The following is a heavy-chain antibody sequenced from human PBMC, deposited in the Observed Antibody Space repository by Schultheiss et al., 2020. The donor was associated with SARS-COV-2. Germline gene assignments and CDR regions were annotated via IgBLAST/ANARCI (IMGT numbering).Heavy chain of an antibody. CDR3: ARHEYSYGYSYYYGMDV. CDR2: IYYSGST. CDR1: GGSFSNYY. D-gene: IGHD5-18*01. Sequence: SETLSLTCTVSGGSFSNYYWSWIRQPPGKRLEWIGYIYYSGSTYYNPSLKSRVTISVDTSKNQFSLKLSSVTAADTAVYYCARHEYSYGYSYYYGMDVWGQGTTVTVSS. J-gene: IGHJ6*02. V-gene: IGHV4-59*08.